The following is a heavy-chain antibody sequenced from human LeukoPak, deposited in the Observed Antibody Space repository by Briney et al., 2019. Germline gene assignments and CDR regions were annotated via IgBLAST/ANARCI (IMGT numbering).Heavy chain of an antibody. J-gene: IGHJ4*02. D-gene: IGHD2-21*02. Sequence: GGSLRLSCAASGFTFSSYEMNWVRQAPGKGLEWVSYIVSSGSTIYYTDSVKGRFTISRDNSKNTLYLQMNSLRADDTAVYYCAKSHHVTAIDYWGQGTLVTVSS. CDR1: GFTFSSYE. V-gene: IGHV3-48*03. CDR2: IVSSGSTI. CDR3: AKSHHVTAIDY.